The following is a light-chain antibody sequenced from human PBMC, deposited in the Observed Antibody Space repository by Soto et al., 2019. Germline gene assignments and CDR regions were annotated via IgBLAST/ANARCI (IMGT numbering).Light chain of an antibody. J-gene: IGLJ2*01. CDR3: SSYTSNSTLV. Sequence: QSALTQPASVSGSPGQSITISCTGASSDVGVSYYVSWYQQHPSKAPKLMIYEVGNRPSGVSNRFSGSTSGNTASLTISGLQADDEGDYYCSSYTSNSTLVFGGGTKLTVL. CDR1: SSDVGVSYY. CDR2: EVG. V-gene: IGLV2-14*01.